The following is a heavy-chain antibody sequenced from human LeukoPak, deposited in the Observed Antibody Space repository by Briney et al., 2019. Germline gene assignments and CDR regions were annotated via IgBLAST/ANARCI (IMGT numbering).Heavy chain of an antibody. CDR3: VSRGDSSFPWRGSDYHYYTGV. CDR2: IIPIFGTA. D-gene: IGHD2-21*02. J-gene: IGHJ6*03. CDR1: GGTFSSYA. Sequence: AASVKVSCKASGGTFSSYAISWVRQAPGQGLEWMGGIIPIFGTANYAQKFQGRVTITTDESTSTAYMELSSLRSEDTAVYYCVSRGDSSFPWRGSDYHYYTGVLFKGTTVNVFS. V-gene: IGHV1-69*05.